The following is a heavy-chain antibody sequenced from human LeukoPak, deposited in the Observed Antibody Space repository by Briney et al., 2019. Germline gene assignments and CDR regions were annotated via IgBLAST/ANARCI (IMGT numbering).Heavy chain of an antibody. CDR3: TTEYYYDSSGYYRDFDY. Sequence: GGSLRLSCAASGFTFSNAWMSWVRQAPGKGLEWVGRIKSKTGGGTTDYAAPVKGRFTISRDDSKNTLYLQMNSLKTEDTAVYYCTTEYYYDSSGYYRDFDYWGQGTLVTVSS. J-gene: IGHJ4*02. V-gene: IGHV3-15*01. CDR1: GFTFSNAW. CDR2: IKSKTGGGTT. D-gene: IGHD3-22*01.